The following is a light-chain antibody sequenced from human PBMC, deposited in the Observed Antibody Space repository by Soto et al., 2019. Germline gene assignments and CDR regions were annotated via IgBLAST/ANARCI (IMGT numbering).Light chain of an antibody. CDR3: SSYAGSSARVV. CDR2: EVR. J-gene: IGLJ2*01. V-gene: IGLV2-14*01. Sequence: QSVLTQPASVSGSPGQSITISCTGTSSDVGGYNHVSWYQQHPGKAPKLIIYEVRNRPSGVSDRFSGSESDTTASLIISGLQPEDEADYYCSSYAGSSARVVFGGGTQLTVL. CDR1: SSDVGGYNH.